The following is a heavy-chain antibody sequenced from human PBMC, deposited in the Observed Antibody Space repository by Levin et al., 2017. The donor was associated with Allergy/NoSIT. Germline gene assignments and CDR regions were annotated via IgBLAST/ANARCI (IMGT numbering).Heavy chain of an antibody. Sequence: SQTLSLTCAVSGGSLRSNNWWNWVRQPPGKGLEWIGEIYHSGSTNYNPSLKSRVTMSVDKSKNQFSLKLSSVTAADTAVYYCARESPSEGGMDVWGQGTTVTVSS. CDR3: ARESPSEGGMDV. J-gene: IGHJ6*02. V-gene: IGHV4-4*02. CDR2: IYHSGST. CDR1: GGSLRSNNW.